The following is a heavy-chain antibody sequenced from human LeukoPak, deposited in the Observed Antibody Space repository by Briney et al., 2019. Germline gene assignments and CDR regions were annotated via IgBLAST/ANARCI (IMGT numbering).Heavy chain of an antibody. CDR2: IYTSGST. Sequence: SETLSLTCTVSGNSFGDYYWSWTRQPAGKGLEWIGRIYTSGSTTYNPSLKSRVTMSVDTSKSQFSLNLMSVTAADTAVYYCTRDTGTTGEVKFDPWGQGTLVTVSS. D-gene: IGHD4-17*01. J-gene: IGHJ5*02. CDR1: GNSFGDYY. V-gene: IGHV4-4*07. CDR3: TRDTGTTGEVKFDP.